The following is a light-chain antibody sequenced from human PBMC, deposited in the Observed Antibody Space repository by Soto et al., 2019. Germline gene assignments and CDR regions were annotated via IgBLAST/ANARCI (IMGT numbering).Light chain of an antibody. J-gene: IGKJ2*01. CDR3: QHFNDWPPRYT. V-gene: IGKV3-15*01. Sequence: EMVMAQSPATLSVSPGERATLSCRASQSVSSNLAWYQQKPGQAPRLLIYGASTRATGIPARFSGSGSGTEFTLTISSLQSEDSAVYYCQHFNDWPPRYTFGQGTKLEIK. CDR2: GAS. CDR1: QSVSSN.